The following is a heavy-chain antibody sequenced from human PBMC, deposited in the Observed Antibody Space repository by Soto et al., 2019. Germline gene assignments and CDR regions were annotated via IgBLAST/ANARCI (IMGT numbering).Heavy chain of an antibody. V-gene: IGHV3-66*01. CDR2: FYRGGNT. CDR3: ARSSGHTFDI. Sequence: ELPLVESGGDLVQPGGSLRLSCVASGFTVSNNYMSWVRQAPGKGLEWVSVFYRGGNTHYAESVVGRCTISRDNSKNTLFLQMNNLRVEDTGIYYCARSSGHTFDIWGQGTMVTVSS. CDR1: GFTVSNNY. J-gene: IGHJ3*02. D-gene: IGHD6-6*01.